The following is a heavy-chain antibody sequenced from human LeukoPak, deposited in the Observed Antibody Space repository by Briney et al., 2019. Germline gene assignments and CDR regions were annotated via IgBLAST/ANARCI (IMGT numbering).Heavy chain of an antibody. D-gene: IGHD2-2*01. CDR2: IWYDATNK. V-gene: IGHV3-33*01. CDR1: GFIFSNSG. Sequence: GRSLRLSCAASGFIFSNSGMHWVRQAPGKGLEWVAVIWYDATNKYYADSVKGRFTVSRDNSKNTLYLQMNSLRAEDTAVYYCARDFHLLIDYWGQGTLVTVSS. CDR3: ARDFHLLIDY. J-gene: IGHJ4*02.